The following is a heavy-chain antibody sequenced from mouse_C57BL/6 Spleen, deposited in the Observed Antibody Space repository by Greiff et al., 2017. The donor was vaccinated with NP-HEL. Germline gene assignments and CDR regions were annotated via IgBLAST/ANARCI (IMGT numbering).Heavy chain of an antibody. V-gene: IGHV5-6*01. D-gene: IGHD1-1*01. CDR3: ARPYYGSSYEGYFDV. J-gene: IGHJ1*03. Sequence: EVKVVESGGDLVKPGGSLKLSCAASGFTFSSYGMSWVRQTPDKRLEWVATISSGGSYTYYPDSVKGRFTISRDNAKNTLYLQMSSLKSEDTAMYYCARPYYGSSYEGYFDVWGTGTTVTVSS. CDR2: ISSGGSYT. CDR1: GFTFSSYG.